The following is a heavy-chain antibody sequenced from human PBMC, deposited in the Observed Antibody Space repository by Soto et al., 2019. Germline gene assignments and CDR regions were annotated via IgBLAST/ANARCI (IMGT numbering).Heavy chain of an antibody. CDR1: GGTFSSYA. J-gene: IGHJ6*02. D-gene: IGHD3-3*01. Sequence: SVKVSCKASGGTFSSYAISWVRQAPGQGLEWMGGIIPIFGTANYAQKFQGRVTITADESTSTAYMELSSLRSEDTAVYYCTFGVVIIVSQDYYYYGMDVCGQGTTVTVSS. V-gene: IGHV1-69*13. CDR2: IIPIFGTA. CDR3: TFGVVIIVSQDYYYYGMDV.